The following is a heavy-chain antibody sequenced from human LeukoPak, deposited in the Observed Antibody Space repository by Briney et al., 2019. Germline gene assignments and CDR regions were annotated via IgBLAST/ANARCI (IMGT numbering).Heavy chain of an antibody. CDR2: IIPILGIA. Sequence: ASVKVSCTASGGTFSSYAISWVRQAPGQGLEWMGRIIPILGIANYAQKFQGRVTITADKSTSTAYIELSSLRSEDTAVYYCARDHVGSVTATDGQFFDYWGQGTLVTVSS. J-gene: IGHJ4*02. V-gene: IGHV1-69*04. CDR1: GGTFSSYA. D-gene: IGHD2-21*02. CDR3: ARDHVGSVTATDGQFFDY.